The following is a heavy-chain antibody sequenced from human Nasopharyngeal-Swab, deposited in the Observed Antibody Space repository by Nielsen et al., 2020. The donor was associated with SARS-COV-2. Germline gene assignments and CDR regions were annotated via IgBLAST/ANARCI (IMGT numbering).Heavy chain of an antibody. CDR2: MSYSGVT. J-gene: IGHJ4*02. V-gene: IGHV4-39*01. Sequence: SETLSLTCSVSGGSIRDNNYYWSWIRPPPGKGLEWIGSMSYSGVTFYNPSLRNRVTLSVDTSKNLLSLKLDSVTAADTALYYCARHSRVTTVVVVTLFDFWGQGIQVTVSS. D-gene: IGHD3-22*01. CDR3: ARHSRVTTVVVVTLFDF. CDR1: GGSIRDNNYY.